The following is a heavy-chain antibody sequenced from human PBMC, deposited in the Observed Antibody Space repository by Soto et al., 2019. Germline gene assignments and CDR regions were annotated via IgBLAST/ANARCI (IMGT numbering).Heavy chain of an antibody. Sequence: QLVESGGGVVQPGTSLRLSCAASGFPFGNYGMHWVRQAPGKGLEWVSLILHDGREEFYRDSVRGRFTISRDNSKNRVYLPMNSLRDHDKALFYRVRDDDACPNSLEFWGQGTMVSVSS. D-gene: IGHD1-1*01. CDR2: ILHDGREE. J-gene: IGHJ3*01. CDR1: GFPFGNYG. V-gene: IGHV3-33*01. CDR3: VRDDDACPNSLEF.